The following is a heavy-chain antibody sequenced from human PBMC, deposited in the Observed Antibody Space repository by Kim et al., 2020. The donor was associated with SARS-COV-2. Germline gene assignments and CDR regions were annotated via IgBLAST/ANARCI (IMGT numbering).Heavy chain of an antibody. CDR3: ARVRGNYGSSWDKWYYYYMDV. Sequence: ASVKVSCKASGYTFTSYDINWVRQATGQGLEWMGWMNPNSGNTGYAQKFQGRVTMTRNTSISTAYMELSSLRSEDTAVYYCARVRGNYGSSWDKWYYYYMDVWGKGTTVTVSS. D-gene: IGHD6-13*01. CDR1: GYTFTSYD. V-gene: IGHV1-8*01. J-gene: IGHJ6*03. CDR2: MNPNSGNT.